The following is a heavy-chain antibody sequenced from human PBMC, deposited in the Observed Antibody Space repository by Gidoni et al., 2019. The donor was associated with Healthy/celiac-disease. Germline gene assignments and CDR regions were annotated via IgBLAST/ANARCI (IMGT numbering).Heavy chain of an antibody. J-gene: IGHJ4*02. D-gene: IGHD1-26*01. V-gene: IGHV5-51*01. CDR2: IYPGDSDT. Sequence: EVQLVQSGAEVKKPGASLTISCKGSGYSFTSYWTGWGRQMPGKGLEWMGIIYPGDSDTRYSPSFQGQVTISADKSISTAYLQWSSLKASDTAMYYCARHVLRDWELPSYFDYWGQGTLVTVSS. CDR1: GYSFTSYW. CDR3: ARHVLRDWELPSYFDY.